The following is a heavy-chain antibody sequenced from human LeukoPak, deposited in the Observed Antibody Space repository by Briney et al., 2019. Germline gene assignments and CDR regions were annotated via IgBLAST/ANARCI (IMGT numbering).Heavy chain of an antibody. J-gene: IGHJ4*02. CDR2: ISGSGGST. CDR3: AKLRSSGYDFDY. D-gene: IGHD5-12*01. V-gene: IGHV3-23*01. Sequence: GGSLRLSCAASGFTFSSYAISWVRQAPGKGLEWVSAISGSGGSTYYADSVKGRFTISRDNSKNTLYLQMNSLRAEDTAVYYCAKLRSSGYDFDYWGQGTLVTVSS. CDR1: GFTFSSYA.